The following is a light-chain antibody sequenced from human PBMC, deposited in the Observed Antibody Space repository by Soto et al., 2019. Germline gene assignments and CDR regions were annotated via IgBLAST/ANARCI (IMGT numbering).Light chain of an antibody. V-gene: IGLV2-14*01. CDR1: SRDVGAYNY. CDR3: SSHSNITPYV. Sequence: ALTQPASVSGSPGQSITISCTGTSRDVGAYNYVSWYQQHPGKAPKLMVYDVTNRPSGVSDRFSGSKSGNTASLTISGLQAEDEADYFCSSHSNITPYVFGTGTKLTVL. J-gene: IGLJ1*01. CDR2: DVT.